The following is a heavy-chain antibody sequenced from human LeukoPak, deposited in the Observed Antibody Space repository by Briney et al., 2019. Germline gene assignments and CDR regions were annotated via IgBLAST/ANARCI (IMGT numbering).Heavy chain of an antibody. Sequence: SGGSLRLSCAASGFTFSDYYMSWIRQAPGKGLEWVSYISGSTGYTNYADSVKGRFTISRDNAKNSLFLHMNSLRAEDTAVYYSARTNSGYDSFDYWGQGTLVTVSS. CDR1: GFTFSDYY. D-gene: IGHD5-12*01. CDR3: ARTNSGYDSFDY. CDR2: ISGSTGYT. V-gene: IGHV3-11*03. J-gene: IGHJ4*02.